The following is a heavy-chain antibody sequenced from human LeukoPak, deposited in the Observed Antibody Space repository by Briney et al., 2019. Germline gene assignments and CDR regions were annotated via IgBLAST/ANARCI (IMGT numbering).Heavy chain of an antibody. J-gene: IGHJ4*02. D-gene: IGHD6-6*01. CDR1: GFTVSSNY. Sequence: GGSLRLSCAASGFTVSSNYMSWVRQAPGKGLEWVSVIYSDGSTSYADSVQGRFTISRDNSKNTLYLQMNSLRAEDTAVYYCAREGTGRQYSSSYNYFDYWGQGTLVTVSS. V-gene: IGHV3-53*01. CDR2: IYSDGST. CDR3: AREGTGRQYSSSYNYFDY.